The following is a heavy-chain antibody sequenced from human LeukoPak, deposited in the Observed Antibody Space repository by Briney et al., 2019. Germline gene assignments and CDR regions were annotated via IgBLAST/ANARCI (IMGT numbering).Heavy chain of an antibody. D-gene: IGHD5-18*01. CDR3: ARQSGYSYGCFDY. V-gene: IGHV5-51*01. Sequence: GESLKISCKGSGYSFTSYWIGWVRQMPRKGLEWMGIIYPGDPDTRYSPSFQGQVTISADKSISTAYLQWSSLKASDTAMYYCARQSGYSYGCFDYWGQGTLVTVSS. CDR2: IYPGDPDT. CDR1: GYSFTSYW. J-gene: IGHJ4*02.